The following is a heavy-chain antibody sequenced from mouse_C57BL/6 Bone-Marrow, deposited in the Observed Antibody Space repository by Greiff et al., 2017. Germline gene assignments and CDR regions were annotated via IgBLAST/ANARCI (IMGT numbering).Heavy chain of an antibody. D-gene: IGHD1-1*01. CDR1: GFNIKDYY. J-gene: IGHJ3*01. CDR3: TVYYPFAY. V-gene: IGHV14-1*01. CDR2: IDPEDGDT. Sequence: EVKLQQSGAELVRPGASVKLSCTASGFNIKDYYMHWVKQRPEQGLEWIGRIDPEDGDTEYAPKFQGKVTMTADTSSNTAYLQLSSLTSEDTAVYYCTVYYPFAYWGQGTLVTVSA.